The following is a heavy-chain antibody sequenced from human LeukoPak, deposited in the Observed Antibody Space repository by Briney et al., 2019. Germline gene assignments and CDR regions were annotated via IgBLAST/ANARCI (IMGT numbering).Heavy chain of an antibody. CDR3: ARRLVAVAGTRGFDP. CDR1: GGPISSSSYY. CDR2: IYYSGST. V-gene: IGHV4-39*01. Sequence: SETLSLTCTVSGGPISSSSYYWGWIRQPPGKGLEWIGSIYYSGSTYYNPSLKSRVTISVDTSKNQFSLKLSSVTAADTAVYYCARRLVAVAGTRGFDPWGQGTLVTVSS. J-gene: IGHJ5*02. D-gene: IGHD6-19*01.